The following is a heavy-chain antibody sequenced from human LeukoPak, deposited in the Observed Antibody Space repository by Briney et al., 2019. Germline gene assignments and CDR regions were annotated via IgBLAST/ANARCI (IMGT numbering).Heavy chain of an antibody. D-gene: IGHD5-18*01. CDR2: IYSGGST. V-gene: IGHV3-53*04. CDR1: GFTVSSNY. J-gene: IGHJ4*02. CDR3: AREGRGYSYGYFDY. Sequence: GGSLRLSCAASGFTVSSNYMSWVRQAPGKGLEWVSVIYSGGSTYYADSVKGRFTISRHNSKNTLYLQMNSLRAEDTAVYYCAREGRGYSYGYFDYWGQGTLATVSS.